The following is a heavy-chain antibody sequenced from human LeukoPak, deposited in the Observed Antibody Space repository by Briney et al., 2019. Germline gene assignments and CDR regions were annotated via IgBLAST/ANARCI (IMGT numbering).Heavy chain of an antibody. CDR1: GFTFSSYA. D-gene: IGHD2-2*01. CDR3: ASQSQRTLNY. Sequence: GGSLRLSCAASGFTFSSYAMSWVRQAPGKGLEWVSAISGSGGSTYYADSVKGRFTISRDNAKNSLYLQMNSLRAEDTAVYYCASQSQRTLNYWGQGTLVTVSS. V-gene: IGHV3-23*01. CDR2: ISGSGGST. J-gene: IGHJ4*02.